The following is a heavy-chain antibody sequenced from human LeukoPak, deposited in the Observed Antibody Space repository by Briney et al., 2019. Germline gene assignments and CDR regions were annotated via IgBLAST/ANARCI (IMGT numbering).Heavy chain of an antibody. Sequence: GGSLRLSCAASGFTFSNAWMSWVRQAPGKGLEWVGRIKSKTDGGTTDYAAPVKGRFTISRDDSKNTLYLQVNSLKTEDTAVYYCTTNIHYDSSGRPFDYWGQGTLVTVSS. V-gene: IGHV3-15*01. CDR1: GFTFSNAW. J-gene: IGHJ4*02. CDR3: TTNIHYDSSGRPFDY. CDR2: IKSKTDGGTT. D-gene: IGHD3-22*01.